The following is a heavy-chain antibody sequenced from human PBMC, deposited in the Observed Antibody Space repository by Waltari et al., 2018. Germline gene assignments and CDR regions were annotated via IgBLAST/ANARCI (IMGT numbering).Heavy chain of an antibody. CDR3: ARGRKGSGYYFDY. J-gene: IGHJ4*02. D-gene: IGHD1-26*01. V-gene: IGHV4-34*01. CDR1: GGSFSGYY. CDR2: SNHSGST. Sequence: QVQLQQWGAGLLKPSETLSLTCAVYGGSFSGYYWSWIRQPPGKGLEWIGESNHSGSTNYNPSLKSRVTISVDTSKNQFSLKLSSVTAADTAVYYCARGRKGSGYYFDYWGQGTLVTVSS.